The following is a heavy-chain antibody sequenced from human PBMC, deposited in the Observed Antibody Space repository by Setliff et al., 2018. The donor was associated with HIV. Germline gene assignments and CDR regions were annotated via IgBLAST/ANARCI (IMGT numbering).Heavy chain of an antibody. V-gene: IGHV4-39*01. CDR1: GGAISGSGYY. CDR3: ARQGGSGWSFDY. Sequence: SETLSLTCSVSGGAISGSGYYWSWIRQPPGKALEWIGYIYYSGSTYYNPSLKSRVTISVDTSKNQFSLKLSSVTAADTAVYYCARQGGSGWSFDYWGQGTLVTVS. CDR2: IYYSGST. D-gene: IGHD6-19*01. J-gene: IGHJ4*02.